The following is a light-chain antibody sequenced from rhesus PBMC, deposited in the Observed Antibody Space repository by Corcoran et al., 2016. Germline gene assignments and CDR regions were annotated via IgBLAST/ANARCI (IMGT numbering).Light chain of an antibody. CDR3: QQYYDLFRT. CDR1: RNVGSN. J-gene: IGKJ1*01. V-gene: IGKV3S11*01. Sequence: QVILTQSPATLSLSPGERATLSCRASRNVGSNLAWYQQNPGQAPRLLIYGASSRATGIPERFSGSGSGTEFTLTINSLEAEDVGVYYCQQYYDLFRTFGQGTKVEIK. CDR2: GAS.